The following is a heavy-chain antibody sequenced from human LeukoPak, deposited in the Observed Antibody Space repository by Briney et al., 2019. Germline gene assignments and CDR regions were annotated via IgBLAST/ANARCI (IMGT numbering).Heavy chain of an antibody. CDR1: GFTFSNAW. J-gene: IGHJ4*02. CDR2: IQSKTDGGTT. D-gene: IGHD3-3*01. Sequence: PGGSLRLSCAASGFTFSNAWMSWVRQAPGKGLEWVGRIQSKTDGGTTDYAAPVKGRFTISRDDSKNTLYLQMNSLKTEDTAVYYCTTAATYYDFWSGYKVTADYWGQGTLVTVSS. CDR3: TTAATYYDFWSGYKVTADY. V-gene: IGHV3-15*01.